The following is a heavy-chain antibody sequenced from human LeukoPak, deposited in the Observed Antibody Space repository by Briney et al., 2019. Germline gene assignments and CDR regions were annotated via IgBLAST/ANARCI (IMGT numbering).Heavy chain of an antibody. J-gene: IGHJ6*02. CDR1: GDSVSSNSAA. CDR3: ARGRSGYDPALSTSSGMDV. V-gene: IGHV6-1*01. D-gene: IGHD5-12*01. Sequence: SQTLSLTCAISGDSVSSNSAAWSWIRQSPSRGLEWLGRTYYRSKWYNDYAVSVKSRITINPDTSKNQFSLQLNSVTPEDTAVYYCARGRSGYDPALSTSSGMDVWGQGTTVTVSS. CDR2: TYYRSKWYN.